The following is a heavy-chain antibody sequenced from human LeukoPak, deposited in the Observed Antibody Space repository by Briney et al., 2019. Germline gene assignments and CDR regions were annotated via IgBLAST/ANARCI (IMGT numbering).Heavy chain of an antibody. J-gene: IGHJ5*02. V-gene: IGHV3-23*01. CDR2: ISSRGTTR. Sequence: SGGSLRLSCAASGFTFSNYAMNWVRQAPGKGLVWVSEISSRGTTRYYADSVKGRFTISRDNSKNTLYLQMNSLRAEDTAVYYCAKDFRYYDSSGYWNWFDPWGQGTLVTVSS. CDR3: AKDFRYYDSSGYWNWFDP. CDR1: GFTFSNYA. D-gene: IGHD3-22*01.